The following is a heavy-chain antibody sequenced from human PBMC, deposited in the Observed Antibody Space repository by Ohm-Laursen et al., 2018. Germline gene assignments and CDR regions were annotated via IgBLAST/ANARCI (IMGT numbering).Heavy chain of an antibody. Sequence: SLRLSCSASGFTFTTYAMTWVRQAPGKGLEWVSAISGSGGTTYYADSVKGRFTISRDNVKKSLYLQMNSLRAEDTAVYYCARAWKDGFDIWGQGTMVTVSS. CDR2: ISGSGGTT. D-gene: IGHD1-1*01. CDR1: GFTFTTYA. J-gene: IGHJ3*02. V-gene: IGHV3-23*01. CDR3: ARAWKDGFDI.